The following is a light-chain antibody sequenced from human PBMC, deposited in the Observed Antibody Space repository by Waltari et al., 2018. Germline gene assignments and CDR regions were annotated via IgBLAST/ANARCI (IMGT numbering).Light chain of an antibody. CDR3: NSRDSSYNHWV. CDR2: GSN. V-gene: IGLV3-19*01. CDR1: SLRSYY. J-gene: IGLJ2*01. Sequence: SSELTQDPAVSVALGQTVRITCQGDSLRSYYATWYRQRPGQAPVLVIYGSNNRPSGIPDRFSGSRSGNTASLTITGAQAEDEADCYCNSRDSSYNHWVFGGGTKLTVL.